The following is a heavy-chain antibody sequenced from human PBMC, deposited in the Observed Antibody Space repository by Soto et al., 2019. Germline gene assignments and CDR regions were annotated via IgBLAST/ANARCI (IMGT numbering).Heavy chain of an antibody. CDR3: ARRRGDGYFDV. CDR2: ISGSGGST. D-gene: IGHD7-27*01. Sequence: GGSLRLSCAASGFTFSSYAMSWVRQAPGKGLEWVSAISGSGGSTYYADSVKGRFTISRDNSRNTLSLQMNGLRAEDTAVYYCARRRGDGYFDVWGRGTLVTVSS. CDR1: GFTFSSYA. J-gene: IGHJ2*01. V-gene: IGHV3-23*01.